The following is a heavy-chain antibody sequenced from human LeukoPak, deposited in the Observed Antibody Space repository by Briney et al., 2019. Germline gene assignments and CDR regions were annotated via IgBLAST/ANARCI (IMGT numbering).Heavy chain of an antibody. CDR1: GGSISSGGYY. J-gene: IGHJ4*02. CDR3: ARVAPGYYDFWSGYSSPPGVVDY. Sequence: PSETLSLTCTVSGGSISSGGYYWSWIRQHPGKGLEWIGYIYYSGSTYYNPSLKSRVTISVDTSKNQFSLKLSSVTAADTAVYYCARVAPGYYDFWSGYSSPPGVVDYWGQGTLVTVSS. CDR2: IYYSGST. V-gene: IGHV4-31*03. D-gene: IGHD3-3*01.